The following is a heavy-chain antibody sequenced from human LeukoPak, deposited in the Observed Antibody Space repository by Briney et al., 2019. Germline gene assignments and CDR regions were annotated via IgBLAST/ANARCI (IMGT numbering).Heavy chain of an antibody. Sequence: SETLSLTCTVAGASISSYYWSWIRQPPGKGLEWLAFIYYTGNTNYTKYNPSLKSRVTISVDTSKNQLSLKLSSVTAADTAVYYCARDQSRAFDIWGQGTVVTVSS. CDR2: IYYTGNT. CDR3: ARDQSRAFDI. J-gene: IGHJ3*02. CDR1: GASISSYY. V-gene: IGHV4-59*01.